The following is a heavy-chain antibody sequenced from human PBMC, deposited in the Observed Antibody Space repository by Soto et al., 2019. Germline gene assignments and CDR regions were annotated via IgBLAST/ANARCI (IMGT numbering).Heavy chain of an antibody. CDR2: IIPIFNST. D-gene: IGHD2-2*02. CDR1: GSRFSNYV. Sequence: QVQLVQSGAEVKTPGSSLKVSCKVSGSRFSNYVISWVRQAPGHGLEWLGRIIPIFNSTKYAQSFQGRGTITADKSTSTDSLELSSLRSDDTAVYYCAREGRGKKAGYNGLVSLGYWGQGTLVTVSS. CDR3: AREGRGKKAGYNGLVSLGY. V-gene: IGHV1-69*06. J-gene: IGHJ4*02.